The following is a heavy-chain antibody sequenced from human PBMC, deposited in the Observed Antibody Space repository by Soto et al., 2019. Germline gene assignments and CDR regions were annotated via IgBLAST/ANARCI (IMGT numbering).Heavy chain of an antibody. D-gene: IGHD2-2*01. CDR2: ISSSSNSI. V-gene: IGHV3-48*03. CDR1: GFTFGSYE. CDR3: ARESCSSSSCSTRYGMDV. Sequence: QPGGSLRLSCVASGFTFGSYEMNWVRQAPGKGLEWVSYISSSSNSIYYPDSVKGRFTISRDNAKNSLYLQMNSLRAEDTAVYYCARESCSSSSCSTRYGMDVWGQGTTVTVSS. J-gene: IGHJ6*02.